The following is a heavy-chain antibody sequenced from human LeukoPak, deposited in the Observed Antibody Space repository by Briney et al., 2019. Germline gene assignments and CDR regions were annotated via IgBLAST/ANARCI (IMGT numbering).Heavy chain of an antibody. CDR2: ISGSGGST. D-gene: IGHD3-22*01. CDR1: GFTFSSYA. J-gene: IGHJ4*02. Sequence: GGSLRLSCAASGFTFSSYAMSWVRQAPGKGLEWVSAISGSGGSTYYADSVKGRFTISRDNSKNTLYLQMNSLRAEDTAVYYSAKDPFAYYYDSSGYRGRGYFDYWGQGTLVTVSS. V-gene: IGHV3-23*01. CDR3: AKDPFAYYYDSSGYRGRGYFDY.